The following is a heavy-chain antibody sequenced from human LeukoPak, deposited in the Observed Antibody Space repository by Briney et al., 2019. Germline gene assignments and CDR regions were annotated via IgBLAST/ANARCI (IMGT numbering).Heavy chain of an antibody. CDR1: GFTFRDYW. CDR3: AQGHYHMDV. J-gene: IGHJ6*02. V-gene: IGHV3-7*01. CDR2: IEPDGSEK. Sequence: GGSLRLSCAASGFTFRDYWMAWVRQAAGKGLEWVASIEPDGSEKYYADSVKGRFTLSRDNVENSLYLQMNTLRVDDTAVYYCAQGHYHMDVGGHGTTVTVSS.